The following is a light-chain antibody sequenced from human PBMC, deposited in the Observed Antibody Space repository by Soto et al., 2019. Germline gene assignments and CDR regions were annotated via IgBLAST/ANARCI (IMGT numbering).Light chain of an antibody. V-gene: IGLV2-23*01. CDR1: SSDVGSYNL. J-gene: IGLJ2*01. CDR2: EGT. CDR3: CSYAGGGTWV. Sequence: QSALTQPASVSGSPGQSITISCTGTSSDVGSYNLVSWYQQDPGKAPKFMIYEGTKRPSGVSNRFSGSKSGNTASLTISGLQAEDEADYYCCSYAGGGTWVFGGGTKLTVL.